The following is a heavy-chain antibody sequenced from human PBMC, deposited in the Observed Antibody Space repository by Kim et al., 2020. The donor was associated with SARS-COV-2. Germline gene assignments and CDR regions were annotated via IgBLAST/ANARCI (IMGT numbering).Heavy chain of an antibody. CDR1: GFTFSNAW. V-gene: IGHV3-15*01. Sequence: GGSLRLSCAASGFTFSNAWMSWVRQAPGKGLEWVGRIKSKTDGGTTDYAAPVKGRFTISRDDSKNTLYLQMNSLKTEDTAVYYCTTGPKGYQGLDYWGQGTLVTVSS. CDR2: IKSKTDGGTT. J-gene: IGHJ4*02. CDR3: TTGPKGYQGLDY. D-gene: IGHD2-2*01.